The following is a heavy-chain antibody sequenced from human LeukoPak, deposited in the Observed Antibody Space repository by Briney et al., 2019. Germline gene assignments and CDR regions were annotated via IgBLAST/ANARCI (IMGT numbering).Heavy chain of an antibody. CDR3: ARREINGYYLS. CDR1: GFTVSSNY. D-gene: IGHD3-22*01. V-gene: IGHV3-53*01. Sequence: GSLRLSCAASGFTVSSNYMSWVRQAPGKGLEWVSVIYSDGTTYYGDSVKGRFASSRDSSKNTLYLQMDSLRAEDTAMYYCARREINGYYLSWGQGTLVTVSS. J-gene: IGHJ4*02. CDR2: IYSDGTT.